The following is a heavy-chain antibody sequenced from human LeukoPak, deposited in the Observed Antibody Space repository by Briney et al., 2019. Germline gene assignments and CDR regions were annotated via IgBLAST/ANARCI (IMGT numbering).Heavy chain of an antibody. J-gene: IGHJ4*02. D-gene: IGHD3-10*01. CDR3: ARERYGSGSYYTDY. CDR1: GGSISSYY. V-gene: IGHV4-59*01. Sequence: SETLCLTCTVPGGSISSYYWSWIRQPPGKGLAWLGYIYYSGSTNYNPSLKSRVTISVDTSKNQLSLKLSSVTAADTAVYYCARERYGSGSYYTDYWGQGTLVTVSS. CDR2: IYYSGST.